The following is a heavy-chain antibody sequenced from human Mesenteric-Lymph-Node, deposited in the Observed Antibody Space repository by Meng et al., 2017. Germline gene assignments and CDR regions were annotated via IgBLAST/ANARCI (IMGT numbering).Heavy chain of an antibody. J-gene: IGHJ4*02. CDR3: ARSPYSGSALPFFDY. Sequence: LQTSGPGLVKPSQTRFLTCTVSGDSFNSPDYYWSWIRQPPEKGLEWIGYIYYSGSTYYNPSLKSRVSISGDTSNKQFSLKLTSVTAADTAVYYCARSPYSGSALPFFDYWGQGSLVTVSS. CDR1: GDSFNSPDYY. CDR2: IYYSGST. D-gene: IGHD1-26*01. V-gene: IGHV4-30-4*01.